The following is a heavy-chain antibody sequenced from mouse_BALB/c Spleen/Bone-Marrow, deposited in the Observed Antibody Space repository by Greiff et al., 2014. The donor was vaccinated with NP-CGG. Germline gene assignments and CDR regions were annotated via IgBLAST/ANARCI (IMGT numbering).Heavy chain of an antibody. D-gene: IGHD2-1*01. CDR3: ARRGLQWYPWFAY. Sequence: EVMLVESGAELVKPGASVKLSCTASGFNIKDTYMHWVKQRPEQGLEWIGRIDPANGNTKYDPKFQGKATITADTSSNTAYLRLSSLTSEDTAVYYCARRGLQWYPWFAYWGQGTLVTVSA. CDR1: GFNIKDTY. J-gene: IGHJ3*01. CDR2: IDPANGNT. V-gene: IGHV14-3*02.